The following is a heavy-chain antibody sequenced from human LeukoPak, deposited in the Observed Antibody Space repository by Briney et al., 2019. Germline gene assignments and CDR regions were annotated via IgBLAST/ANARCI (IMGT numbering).Heavy chain of an antibody. CDR1: GGTLSTYA. V-gene: IGHV1-69*06. Sequence: GASVKVSCKASGGTLSTYAISWVRQAPGQGLEWMGGIIPIFGTAIYAQKFQGRVTITADKSTSTAYMEVNSLRSEDTAVYYCARAPGKSYYCYYYGMDVWGQGTTVTVSS. J-gene: IGHJ6*02. CDR2: IIPIFGTA. CDR3: ARAPGKSYYCYYYGMDV. D-gene: IGHD1-1*01.